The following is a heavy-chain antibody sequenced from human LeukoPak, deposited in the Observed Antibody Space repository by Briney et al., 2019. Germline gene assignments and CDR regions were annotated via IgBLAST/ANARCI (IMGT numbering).Heavy chain of an antibody. CDR1: GFTFNIFG. CDR2: VSYDGHTK. J-gene: IGHJ6*03. CDR3: AKDLTPMVVANYYYMDG. D-gene: IGHD5-18*01. V-gene: IGHV3-30*18. Sequence: GGSLRLSCEASGFTFNIFGMHWVRQAPGKGLEWVAVVSYDGHTKHYSESVRGRFTISRDNSKDTLCLEMGSLRVGDTALYYCAKDLTPMVVANYYYMDGWGKGTTVTVSS.